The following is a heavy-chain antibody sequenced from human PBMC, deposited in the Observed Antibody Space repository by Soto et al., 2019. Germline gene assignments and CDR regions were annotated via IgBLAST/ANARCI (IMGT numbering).Heavy chain of an antibody. CDR2: ISSSSSTI. D-gene: IGHD3-22*01. Sequence: GGSLRLSFAASGFTLSGYSLNWVRQAPGKGLEWVSYISSSSSTIFYADSVKGRFTISRDNAKNSLFLQMNSLRDEDTAVYYCARDYYDSSGYYGGWGQGTRVTVSS. CDR1: GFTLSGYS. V-gene: IGHV3-48*02. CDR3: ARDYYDSSGYYGG. J-gene: IGHJ4*02.